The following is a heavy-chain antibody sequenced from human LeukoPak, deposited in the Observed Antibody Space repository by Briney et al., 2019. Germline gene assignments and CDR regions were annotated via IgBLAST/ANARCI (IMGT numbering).Heavy chain of an antibody. CDR2: IYNSGST. D-gene: IGHD6-19*01. V-gene: IGHV4-4*07. CDR1: GGSISSYY. Sequence: SETLSLTCTVSGGSISSYYWSWIRQPAGKGLEWIGRIYNSGSTTYNPSLKSRVTISVDTSKNQFSLKLISVTAADTAVYYCARRRSSGWYGDFDSWGQGTLVTVSS. J-gene: IGHJ4*02. CDR3: ARRRSSGWYGDFDS.